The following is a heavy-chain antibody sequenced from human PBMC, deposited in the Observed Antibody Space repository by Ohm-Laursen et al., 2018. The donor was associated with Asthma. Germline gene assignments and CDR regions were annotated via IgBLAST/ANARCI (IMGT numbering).Heavy chain of an antibody. D-gene: IGHD3-3*01. Sequence: SLRLSCAASGFTFSSYGMHWVRQAPGKGLEWVAVISYDGSNKYYADSVKGRFTISRDNSKNTLYLQMNSLRAEDTAVYYCARDTYDFWSGYYGYYYGMDVWGQGTTVTVSS. CDR1: GFTFSSYG. V-gene: IGHV3-30*03. CDR2: ISYDGSNK. J-gene: IGHJ6*02. CDR3: ARDTYDFWSGYYGYYYGMDV.